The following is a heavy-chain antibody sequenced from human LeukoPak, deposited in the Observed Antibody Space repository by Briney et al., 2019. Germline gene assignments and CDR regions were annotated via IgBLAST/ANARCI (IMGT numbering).Heavy chain of an antibody. CDR2: IYYSGST. Sequence: SETLSLTCTVSGGSISSSSYYWGWIRQPPGKELEWIGSIYYSGSTYYNPSLKSRVTISVDTSKNQFSLKLSSVTAADTAVYYCARAFLEPLPFDYWGQGTLVTVSS. D-gene: IGHD1-14*01. CDR3: ARAFLEPLPFDY. J-gene: IGHJ4*02. CDR1: GGSISSSSYY. V-gene: IGHV4-39*07.